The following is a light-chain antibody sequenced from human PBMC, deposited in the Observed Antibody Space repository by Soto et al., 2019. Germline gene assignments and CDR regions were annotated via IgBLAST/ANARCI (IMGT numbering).Light chain of an antibody. CDR1: QGISNY. V-gene: IGKV1-27*01. J-gene: IGKJ1*01. CDR2: AAS. Sequence: DIQMTQSPSSLSAFVGDSVTFTCRASQGISNYLAWYHQKPGKVPKLLVYAASTLQSGVPSRFSGSGSGTEFTLTIRSLDPEDFALYYCQQGTDWPPGTVGQVTKVDSK. CDR3: QQGTDWPPGT.